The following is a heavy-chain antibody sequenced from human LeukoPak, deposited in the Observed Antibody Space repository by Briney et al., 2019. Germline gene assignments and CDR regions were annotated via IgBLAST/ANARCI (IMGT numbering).Heavy chain of an antibody. CDR1: GFTFSSYA. V-gene: IGHV3-23*01. D-gene: IGHD1-26*01. Sequence: PGGSLRLSCAASGFTFSSYAMSWVRQAPGKGLEWVSAISGSGGSTYYADSVKGRFTTSRDNSKNTLYLQMNSLRAEDTAVYYCAKARSGSYYYGMDVWGQGTTVTVSS. CDR2: ISGSGGST. CDR3: AKARSGSYYYGMDV. J-gene: IGHJ6*02.